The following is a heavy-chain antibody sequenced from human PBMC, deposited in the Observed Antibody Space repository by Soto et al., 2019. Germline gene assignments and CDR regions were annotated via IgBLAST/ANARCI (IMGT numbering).Heavy chain of an antibody. J-gene: IGHJ5*02. Sequence: QVQLQESGPGLVKPSETLSLTCTVSGGSISSYYWSWIRQSAGKGLAWIGRFHTNANTYYNPSLQSRITMSEGTSKNQFPLKRISVTAADTAVYYCAREVAAPLGWFDPWGQGTLVTVSS. V-gene: IGHV4-4*07. D-gene: IGHD6-19*01. CDR1: GGSISSYY. CDR3: AREVAAPLGWFDP. CDR2: FHTNANT.